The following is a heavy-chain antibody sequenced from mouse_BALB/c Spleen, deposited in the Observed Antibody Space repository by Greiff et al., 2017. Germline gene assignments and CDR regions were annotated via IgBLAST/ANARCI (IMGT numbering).Heavy chain of an antibody. D-gene: IGHD1-1*01. CDR3: GRDGSSWFAY. J-gene: IGHJ3*01. CDR2: INPSTGYT. CDR1: GYTFTSYW. Sequence: VQLQQSGAELAKPGASVKMSCKASGYTFTSYWMHWVKQRPGQGLEWIGYINPSTGYTEYNQKFKDKATLTADKSSSTAYMQLSSLTSEDSAVYYCGRDGSSWFAYWGQGTLVTVSA. V-gene: IGHV1-7*01.